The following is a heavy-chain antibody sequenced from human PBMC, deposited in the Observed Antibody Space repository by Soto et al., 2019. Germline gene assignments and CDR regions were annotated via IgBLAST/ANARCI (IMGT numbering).Heavy chain of an antibody. D-gene: IGHD3-16*01. J-gene: IGHJ5*02. V-gene: IGHV3-7*01. CDR2: TKPDGSEK. Sequence: LILSCAASGFIFNTHCMSWVRQAPEKGLEWVAHTKPDGSEKYYVDSAKGRFTISRDNTRNSLYLQMNSLRADDTALYYCVAWGTSTSNPWGQGTLVTVSS. CDR3: VAWGTSTSNP. CDR1: GFIFNTHC.